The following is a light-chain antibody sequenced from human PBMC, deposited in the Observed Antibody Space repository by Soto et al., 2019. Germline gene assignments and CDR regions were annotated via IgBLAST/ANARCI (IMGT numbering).Light chain of an antibody. J-gene: IGKJ4*01. CDR2: GAA. CDR3: QQYGIS. CDR1: QSVSSSY. V-gene: IGKV3-20*01. Sequence: EIVLTQSPGTLSLSPGERATLSCRASQSVSSSYLAWYQQKPGQAPRLLISGAASRATGNRDRFSRSGSGTEFTHTLSRVERVVCAMYYCQQYGISFGGGTKGQLK.